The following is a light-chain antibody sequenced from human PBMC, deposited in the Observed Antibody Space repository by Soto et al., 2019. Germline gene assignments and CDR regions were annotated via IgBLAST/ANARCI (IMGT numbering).Light chain of an antibody. Sequence: ETVITQSPSTLSVSPGERATLSCRASQSVNIYLAWYQQKPGQAPRLLIFGASSRATGIPARFSGSGSGTEFNLTISSLQSEDFAIYYCQQYKNWPRTFGQGTKVDTK. CDR2: GAS. V-gene: IGKV3D-15*01. CDR3: QQYKNWPRT. CDR1: QSVNIY. J-gene: IGKJ1*01.